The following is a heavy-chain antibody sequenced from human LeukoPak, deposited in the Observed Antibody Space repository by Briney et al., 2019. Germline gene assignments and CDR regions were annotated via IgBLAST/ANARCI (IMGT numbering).Heavy chain of an antibody. J-gene: IGHJ4*02. D-gene: IGHD6-19*01. Sequence: GGSLRLSCAASELTVSSNYMSWVRQAPGKGLEWVSDIYSGGSTYYADSVKGRFIISRDNSRNTLYLQMNSLRAEDTAMYHCARGGTPGYSTGWIDHWGQGTLVTVSS. CDR3: ARGGTPGYSTGWIDH. CDR2: IYSGGST. CDR1: ELTVSSNY. V-gene: IGHV3-53*05.